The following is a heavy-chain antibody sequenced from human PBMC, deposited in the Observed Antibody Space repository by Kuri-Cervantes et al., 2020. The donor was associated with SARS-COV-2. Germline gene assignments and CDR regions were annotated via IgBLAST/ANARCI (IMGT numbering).Heavy chain of an antibody. CDR3: ARYEGSSTSHVRGDSRPNDY. Sequence: GVLKISCAASGFTFDDYGMSWVRQAPGKGLVWVSRFMSDGTSPSYADSVRGRFTISRDNAKNTLYLQMNSLRAEDTAVYYCARYEGSSTSHVRGDSRPNDYWGQGTLVTVSS. CDR2: FMSDGTSP. J-gene: IGHJ4*02. V-gene: IGHV3-74*01. CDR1: GFTFDDYG. D-gene: IGHD2-2*01.